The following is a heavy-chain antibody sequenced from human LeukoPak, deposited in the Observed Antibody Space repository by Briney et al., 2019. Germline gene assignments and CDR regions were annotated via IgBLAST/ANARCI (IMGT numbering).Heavy chain of an antibody. V-gene: IGHV4-59*08. CDR3: ARHVTISGPYDASDI. J-gene: IGHJ3*02. CDR1: GGSITSYY. Sequence: SETLSLTCTVSGGSITSYYWSWIRQPPGKGLEWIGYVYYSGGTDYNPSLKSRVTISVDTSKNQFSLKLRSVTAADTAVYYCARHVTISGPYDASDIWGQGTMVTVSP. D-gene: IGHD5-24*01. CDR2: VYYSGGT.